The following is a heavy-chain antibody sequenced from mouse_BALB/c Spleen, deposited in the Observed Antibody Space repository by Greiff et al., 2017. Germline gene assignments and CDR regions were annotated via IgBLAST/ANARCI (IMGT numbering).Heavy chain of an antibody. CDR3: AGGIYYGYGDGWFAY. Sequence: DVQLQESGPGLVKPSQSLSLTCSVTGYSITSGYYWNWIRQFPGNKLEWMGYISYDGSNNYNPSLKNRISITRDTSKNQFFLKLNSVTTEDTATYYCAGGIYYGYGDGWFAYWGQGTLVTVSA. J-gene: IGHJ3*01. D-gene: IGHD2-2*01. CDR2: ISYDGSN. CDR1: GYSITSGYY. V-gene: IGHV3-6*02.